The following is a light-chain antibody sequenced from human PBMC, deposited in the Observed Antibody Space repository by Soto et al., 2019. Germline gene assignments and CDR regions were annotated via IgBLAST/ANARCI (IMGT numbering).Light chain of an antibody. V-gene: IGLV2-14*01. CDR2: AVS. J-gene: IGLJ1*01. CDR3: SSYTSSSRYV. CDR1: SSDVGGYNY. Sequence: QSALTQPASVSGSPGQSITISCSGTSSDVGGYNYVSWYQQHPGKAPKLMIYAVSNRPSGVSTRFSGSKSGNTASLTISGLQAEDEADYYCSSYTSSSRYVFGTGTKVTVL.